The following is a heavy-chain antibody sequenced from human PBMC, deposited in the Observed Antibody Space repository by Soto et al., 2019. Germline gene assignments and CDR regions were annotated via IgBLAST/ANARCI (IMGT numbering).Heavy chain of an antibody. Sequence: QVQLVQSGAEVKKPGASVKVSCKASGYTFTSYGISWVRQAPGQGLEWMGWISAYNGNTNNAQKLQDRVTMTTDTSTSTAYMELRSLRSDDTAVYYCARDIVVVVAATPLDYWGQGTLVTVSS. D-gene: IGHD2-15*01. CDR1: GYTFTSYG. J-gene: IGHJ4*02. V-gene: IGHV1-18*01. CDR2: ISAYNGNT. CDR3: ARDIVVVVAATPLDY.